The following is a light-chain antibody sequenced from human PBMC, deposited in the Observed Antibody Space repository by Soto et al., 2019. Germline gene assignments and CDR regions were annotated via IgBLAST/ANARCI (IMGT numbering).Light chain of an antibody. V-gene: IGKV3-15*01. CDR1: QSVSSN. CDR3: QQYNNWPT. Sequence: EIVMTQSPATLSVSLGERATLSCRASQSVSSNLAWYQQKPGQAPRLLIYGASTRATGIPARFSGSGSGTEFTLTLSSLQSEDFAVYYWQQYNNWPTFGQGTKVVIK. J-gene: IGKJ1*01. CDR2: GAS.